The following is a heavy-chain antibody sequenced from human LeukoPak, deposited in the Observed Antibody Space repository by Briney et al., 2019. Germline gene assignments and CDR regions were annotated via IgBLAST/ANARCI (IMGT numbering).Heavy chain of an antibody. V-gene: IGHV3-21*06. Sequence: GGSLRLSCAASGFTFSSYTMNWVRQAPGKGLEWVSSISSSSCYMYYADSVKGRFTISRDNAKNSLYLQMNSLRAEDTAVYYCARDRDVPAIGMDVWGQGTTVIVSS. CDR1: GFTFSSYT. J-gene: IGHJ6*02. CDR2: ISSSSCYM. CDR3: ARDRDVPAIGMDV.